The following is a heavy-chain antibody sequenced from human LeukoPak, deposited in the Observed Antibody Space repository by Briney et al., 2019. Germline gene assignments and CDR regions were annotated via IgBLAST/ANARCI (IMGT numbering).Heavy chain of an antibody. Sequence: ASVKVSCKASGYTFTGYHMHWVRQAPGQGLEWMGRINPNSGGTNYAQKFQGTVTMTRDTSISTAYMEVSSLRSDDTAVYYCARGGSGSYYDALDYWGQGTLVTVCS. D-gene: IGHD3-10*01. CDR2: INPNSGGT. V-gene: IGHV1-2*02. CDR3: ARGGSGSYYDALDY. J-gene: IGHJ4*02. CDR1: GYTFTGYH.